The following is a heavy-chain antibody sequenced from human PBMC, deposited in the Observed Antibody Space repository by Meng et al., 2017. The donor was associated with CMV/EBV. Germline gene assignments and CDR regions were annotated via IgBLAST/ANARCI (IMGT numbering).Heavy chain of an antibody. Sequence: ASVKVSCKASGYTFTSYRISWVRQAPGQGLEWMGWISTNNGNTNYAHKLQGRVTMTTDTSTSTVYMELRSLRSDDTAVYYCARDPEQLGGGYGMDVWGQGTTVTVSS. CDR3: ARDPEQLGGGYGMDV. V-gene: IGHV1-18*01. CDR1: GYTFTSYR. CDR2: ISTNNGNT. J-gene: IGHJ6*02. D-gene: IGHD6-6*01.